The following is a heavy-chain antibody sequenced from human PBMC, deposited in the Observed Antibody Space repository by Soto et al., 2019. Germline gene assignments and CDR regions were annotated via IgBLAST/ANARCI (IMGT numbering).Heavy chain of an antibody. CDR2: INPNSGGT. CDR3: ARVSLTGYSSSFDD. Sequence: ASVKVSCQASGYTFTGYYMHWVRQAPGQGLEWMGWINPNSGGTNYAQKFQGWVTMTRDTSISTAYMELSRLRSDDTAVYYCARVSLTGYSSSFDDWGQGTLVTVSS. J-gene: IGHJ4*02. V-gene: IGHV1-2*04. CDR1: GYTFTGYY. D-gene: IGHD6-6*01.